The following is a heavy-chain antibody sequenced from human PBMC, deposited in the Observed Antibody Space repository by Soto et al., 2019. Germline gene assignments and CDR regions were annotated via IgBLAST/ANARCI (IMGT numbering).Heavy chain of an antibody. CDR3: AKVTGPYYDFWSGKNNWFDP. CDR1: GFTFSSYA. V-gene: IGHV3-23*01. D-gene: IGHD3-3*01. CDR2: ISGSGGST. J-gene: IGHJ5*02. Sequence: GGSLRLSCAASGFTFSSYAMSWVRQAPGKGLEWVSAISGSGGSTYYADSVKGRFTISRDNSKNTLYLQMNSLRAEDTAVYYCAKVTGPYYDFWSGKNNWFDPWGQGTLVTVS.